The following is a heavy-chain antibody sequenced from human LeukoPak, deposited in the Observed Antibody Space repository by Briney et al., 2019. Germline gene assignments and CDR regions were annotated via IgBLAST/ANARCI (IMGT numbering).Heavy chain of an antibody. CDR3: ARVYCNVGSCYEDY. CDR1: GGSISSHY. J-gene: IGHJ4*02. D-gene: IGHD2-15*01. Sequence: SETLSLTCIVSGGSISSHYWSWVRQPPEQGLEWIGYIYYSGSTNYNPSLKSRLTISVDTSKNQFSLKLSSVTAADTAVYYCARVYCNVGSCYEDYWGQGTLVTVSS. CDR2: IYYSGST. V-gene: IGHV4-59*11.